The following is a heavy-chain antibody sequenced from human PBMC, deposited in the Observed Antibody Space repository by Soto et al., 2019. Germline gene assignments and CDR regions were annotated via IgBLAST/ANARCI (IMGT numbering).Heavy chain of an antibody. V-gene: IGHV4-4*02. D-gene: IGHD2-2*01. CDR3: ARKGQLLDYYYYMDV. Sequence: SETLSLTCAFSSGSISSSNWLSWVRQTPGKGLEWIGEIYHSGSTNYNPSLKSRVTISVDKSKNQFSLKLSSVTAADTAVYYCARKGQLLDYYYYMDVWGKGTTVTISS. CDR1: SGSISSSNW. CDR2: IYHSGST. J-gene: IGHJ6*03.